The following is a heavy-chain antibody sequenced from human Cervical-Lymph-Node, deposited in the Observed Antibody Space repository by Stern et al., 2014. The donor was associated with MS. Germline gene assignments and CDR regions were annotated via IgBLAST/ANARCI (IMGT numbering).Heavy chain of an antibody. CDR1: GYSFTIYY. Sequence: EVQLVQSGAEVKKPGESLKISCKLSGYSFTIYYIAWVRQMPGKGLEWMGVIYPYDSDTTYSPSFQGKAPISADKSITTAYLQWSSLRASDTAMYYCARHVQGFDYWGQGTLVTVSS. V-gene: IGHV5-51*01. CDR2: IYPYDSDT. CDR3: ARHVQGFDY. J-gene: IGHJ4*02.